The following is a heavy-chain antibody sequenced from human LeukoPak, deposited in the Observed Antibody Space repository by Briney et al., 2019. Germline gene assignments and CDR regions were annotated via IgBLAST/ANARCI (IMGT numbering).Heavy chain of an antibody. CDR2: ISGSGAYP. J-gene: IGHJ4*02. D-gene: IGHD6-13*01. CDR3: ARGLYSSTTYYFDY. V-gene: IGHV3-23*01. Sequence: PGGSLRLSCAGSGFTFSSHWIGWVRQAPGKGLEWISAISGSGAYPSYADSVKGRFTISRDNSKNTLYLQMNSLRAEDTAVYYCARGLYSSTTYYFDYWGQGTLVTVSS. CDR1: GFTFSSHW.